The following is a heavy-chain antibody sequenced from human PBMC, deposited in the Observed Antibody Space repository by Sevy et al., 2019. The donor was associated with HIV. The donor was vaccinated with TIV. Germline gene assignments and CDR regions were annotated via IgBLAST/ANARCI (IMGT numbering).Heavy chain of an antibody. D-gene: IGHD3-22*01. Sequence: GGSLRLSCADSGVTFSSYAMSWVHQAPGKGLEWVSTISGHGGSTYYAGAVKRRFTISRDNSKKMVYLQMNSLRAEDTAVYYCAKDSGISAQIVVALRYWGQGTQVTVSS. CDR1: GVTFSSYA. CDR2: ISGHGGST. CDR3: AKDSGISAQIVVALRY. V-gene: IGHV3-23*01. J-gene: IGHJ4*02.